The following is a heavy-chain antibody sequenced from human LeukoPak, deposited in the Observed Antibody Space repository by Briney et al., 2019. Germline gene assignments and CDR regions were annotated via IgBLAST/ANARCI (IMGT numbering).Heavy chain of an antibody. Sequence: GGSLRLSCAGSGVTFSRYWMHWVRQAPGKGLVWVSRIDSDGTSTSYADSVKGRFTISRDNAKNRLYLQMNSLRAEDTAVYYCASGGRGYDSSGYSDYWGQGTLVTVSS. CDR3: ASGGRGYDSSGYSDY. D-gene: IGHD3-22*01. CDR2: IDSDGTST. V-gene: IGHV3-74*01. J-gene: IGHJ4*02. CDR1: GVTFSRYW.